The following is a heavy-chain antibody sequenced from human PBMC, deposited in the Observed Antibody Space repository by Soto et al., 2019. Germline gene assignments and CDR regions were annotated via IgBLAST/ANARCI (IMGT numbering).Heavy chain of an antibody. Sequence: SETLSLPCAVYGGSFSGYYCSWIRQPPRKGLERNREINHSGSTNYNPSLKSRVTISVDTSKSQFPLKLSSVTAADTAVYYCVRGVRWGYCSSTSCPKRNWFDPWGQGTLVTVSS. J-gene: IGHJ5*02. V-gene: IGHV4-34*01. D-gene: IGHD2-2*01. CDR1: GGSFSGYY. CDR3: VRGVRWGYCSSTSCPKRNWFDP. CDR2: INHSGST.